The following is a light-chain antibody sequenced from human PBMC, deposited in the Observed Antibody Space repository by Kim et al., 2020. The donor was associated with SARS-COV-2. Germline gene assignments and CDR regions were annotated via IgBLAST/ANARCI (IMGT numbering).Light chain of an antibody. J-gene: IGLJ1*01. CDR1: KLGDKY. CDR2: QDS. Sequence: SYELTQPPSVSVSPGQTASITCSGDKLGDKYACWYQQKPGQSPVLVIYQDSKRPSGIPEQFSGSNSGNTATLTISGTQAMDEADYYCQAWDSSTEVFGTG. CDR3: QAWDSSTEV. V-gene: IGLV3-1*01.